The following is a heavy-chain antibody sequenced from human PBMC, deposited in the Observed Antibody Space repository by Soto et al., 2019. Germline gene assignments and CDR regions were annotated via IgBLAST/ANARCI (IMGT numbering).Heavy chain of an antibody. Sequence: SETLSLACAVYGGSFSGYYWSWIRQPPGKGLEGIGEISHSGSTNYNPSLKSRVTISVDTSKNQFSLKLSSVTAADTAVYYCARCMIRRGPYYDFWSGPQGWFDPWGQGTLVTV. D-gene: IGHD3-3*01. CDR2: ISHSGST. CDR3: ARCMIRRGPYYDFWSGPQGWFDP. J-gene: IGHJ5*02. CDR1: GGSFSGYY. V-gene: IGHV4-34*01.